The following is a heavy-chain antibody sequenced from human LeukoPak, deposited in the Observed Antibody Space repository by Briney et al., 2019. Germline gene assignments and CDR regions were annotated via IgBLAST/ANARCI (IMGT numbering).Heavy chain of an antibody. CDR3: ASLNSSGWYRY. CDR2: IIPIFGTA. V-gene: IGHV1-69*01. Sequence: ASVKVSCKASGRTFSSYAISWVRQAPGQGVEWMGGIIPIFGTANYAQKFQGRVTITADESTSTAYMELSSLRSEDTAVYYCASLNSSGWYRYWGQGTLVTVSS. D-gene: IGHD6-19*01. CDR1: GRTFSSYA. J-gene: IGHJ4*02.